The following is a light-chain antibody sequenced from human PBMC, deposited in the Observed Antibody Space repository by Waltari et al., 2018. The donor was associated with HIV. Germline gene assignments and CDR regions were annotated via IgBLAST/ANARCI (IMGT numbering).Light chain of an antibody. CDR2: DFI. CDR1: SSDVGIFKY. CDR3: SSHTTTTTLWV. Sequence: QSALTQPASVSGSPGQSITISCTGASSDVGIFKYVTWYQQHPGKAPKVLIYDFINRPSGVSNRFSGSKSDNTASLTISGLQAEDEADYYCSSHTTTTTLWVFGGGTKLTVL. V-gene: IGLV2-14*03. J-gene: IGLJ2*01.